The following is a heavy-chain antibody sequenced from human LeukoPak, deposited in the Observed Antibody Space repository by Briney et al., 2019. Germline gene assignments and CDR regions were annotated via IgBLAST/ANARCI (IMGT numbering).Heavy chain of an antibody. Sequence: SETLSLTCTVSGGSINSYYWSWIRQPPGKGLEWIGYIYYSGSTNYNPSLKSRVTISLDTSKNQFSLKLSSVTAADTAAYYCARARGFRARVDYWGQGTLVTVSS. J-gene: IGHJ4*02. V-gene: IGHV4-59*01. CDR2: IYYSGST. D-gene: IGHD3-10*01. CDR3: ARARGFRARVDY. CDR1: GGSINSYY.